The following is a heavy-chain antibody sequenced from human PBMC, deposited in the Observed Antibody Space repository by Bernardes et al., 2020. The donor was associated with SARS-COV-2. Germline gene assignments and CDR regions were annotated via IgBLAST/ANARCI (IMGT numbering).Heavy chain of an antibody. D-gene: IGHD3-3*01. CDR3: ATGQYYDFWSGYFPYYGMDV. CDR1: GFTFTSHA. Sequence: GGSLRLSCVASGFTFTSHAITWVRQAPGKGLEWVSAISGSGGSTYYADSVKGRFTISRDNSKNTLYLQMNSLRAEDTAVYYCATGQYYDFWSGYFPYYGMDVWGRGTTVTVSS. J-gene: IGHJ6*02. V-gene: IGHV3-23*01. CDR2: ISGSGGST.